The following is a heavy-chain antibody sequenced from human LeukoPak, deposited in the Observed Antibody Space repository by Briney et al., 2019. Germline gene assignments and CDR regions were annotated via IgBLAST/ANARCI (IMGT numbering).Heavy chain of an antibody. CDR1: GYTLTELS. J-gene: IGHJ4*02. D-gene: IGHD4-17*01. CDR2: FDPEDGET. CDR3: ARQAHGFYGDYADLDY. Sequence: GASVKVSCKVSGYTLTELSMHWVRQAPGKGLEWMGGFDPEDGETIYAQKFQGRVTMTEDTSTDTAYMELSSLRSEDTAVYYCARQAHGFYGDYADLDYWGQGTLVTVSS. V-gene: IGHV1-24*01.